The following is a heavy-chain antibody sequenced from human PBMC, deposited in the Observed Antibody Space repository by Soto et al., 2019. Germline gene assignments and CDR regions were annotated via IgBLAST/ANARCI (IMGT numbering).Heavy chain of an antibody. Sequence: EVQLVESGGGLVQPGRSLRLSCAASGFTFSSYAMSWVRQAPGKGLEWVSAISGSGGSTYYADSVKGRFTISRDNSKNTLYLQMNSLRAEDTAVYYCAKGGYDFWSGYYLLDYWGQGTLVTVSS. CDR2: ISGSGGST. J-gene: IGHJ4*02. CDR3: AKGGYDFWSGYYLLDY. V-gene: IGHV3-23*04. CDR1: GFTFSSYA. D-gene: IGHD3-3*01.